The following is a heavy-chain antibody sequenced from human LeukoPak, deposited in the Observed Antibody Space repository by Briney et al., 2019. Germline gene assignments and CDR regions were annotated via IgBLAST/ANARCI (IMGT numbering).Heavy chain of an antibody. CDR2: VNTDGNNT. CDR1: GFTFSSYW. J-gene: IGHJ4*02. V-gene: IGHV3-74*01. CDR3: AREGAYDSGSYGAGDC. Sequence: GGSLRLSCTASGFTFSSYWMHWVRQAPGKGLVWVSRVNTDGNNTTYADSVKGRFTISRDNAKNIVYLQINSLRVEDTAMYYCAREGAYDSGSYGAGDCWGQGTLVTVSS. D-gene: IGHD3-10*01.